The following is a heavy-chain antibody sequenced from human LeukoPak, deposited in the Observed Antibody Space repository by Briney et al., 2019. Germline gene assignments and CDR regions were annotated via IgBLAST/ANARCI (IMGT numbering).Heavy chain of an antibody. CDR2: IYNSGST. J-gene: IGHJ3*02. CDR3: ARFLTYDYSDSSKPSPRYAFDI. D-gene: IGHD4-11*01. Sequence: SETLSLTCTVSGGSISSYYWSWIRQPPGKGLELVGFIYNSGSTNYNSSLTSRVTISVGTSENQFSLKLSSVSAADTAVYYCARFLTYDYSDSSKPSPRYAFDIWGQGTMVTVSS. V-gene: IGHV4-59*01. CDR1: GGSISSYY.